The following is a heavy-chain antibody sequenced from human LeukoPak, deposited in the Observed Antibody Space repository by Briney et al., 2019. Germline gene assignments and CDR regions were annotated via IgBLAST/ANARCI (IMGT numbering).Heavy chain of an antibody. CDR3: AKDLAQATPGWRKYYYYYGMDV. J-gene: IGHJ6*02. CDR1: GFTFDDYA. CDR2: ISWNSGSI. D-gene: IGHD1-14*01. Sequence: GGSLRLSCAASGFTFDDYAMHWVRQAPGKGLEWVSGISWNSGSIGYADSVKGRFTISRDNAKNSLYLQMNSLRAEDTALYYCAKDLAQATPGWRKYYYYYGMDVWGQGTTVTVSS. V-gene: IGHV3-9*01.